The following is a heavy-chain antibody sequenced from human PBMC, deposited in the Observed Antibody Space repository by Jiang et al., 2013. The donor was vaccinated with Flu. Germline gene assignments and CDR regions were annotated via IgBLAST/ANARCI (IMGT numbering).Heavy chain of an antibody. D-gene: IGHD1-20*01. CDR3: ARHHSGNWNPVGWFDP. CDR2: IYYSGST. V-gene: IGHV4-39*01. Sequence: LLKPSETLSLTCTVSGGSISSSSYYWGWIRQPPGKGLEWIGSIYYSGSTYYNPSLKSRVTISVDTSKNQFSLKLSSVTAADTAVYYCARHHSGNWNPVGWFDPWGQGTLVTVSS. J-gene: IGHJ5*02. CDR1: GGSISSSSYY.